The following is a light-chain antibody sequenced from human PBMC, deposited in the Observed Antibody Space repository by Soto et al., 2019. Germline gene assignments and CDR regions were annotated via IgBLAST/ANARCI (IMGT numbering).Light chain of an antibody. J-gene: IGKJ1*01. Sequence: EIVLTQSPGTLSLSPGERATLSCRASQSVRSDYLAWYQQKPGQAPRLHIYGASTRATGILDRFTGSGSGTDFTLTISRLEPEDFAVYYCQQYGSSPRTFGQGTKVEIK. CDR3: QQYGSSPRT. V-gene: IGKV3-20*01. CDR2: GAS. CDR1: QSVRSDY.